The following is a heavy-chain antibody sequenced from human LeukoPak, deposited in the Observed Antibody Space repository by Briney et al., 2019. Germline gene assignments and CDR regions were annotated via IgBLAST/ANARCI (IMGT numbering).Heavy chain of an antibody. CDR3: ARDSRGLISVAGIDY. D-gene: IGHD6-19*01. J-gene: IGHJ4*02. V-gene: IGHV3-30-3*01. CDR1: GFTFGRCA. Sequence: GTSLRLSCAASGFTFGRCALHWVRQAPAKGLEWVAVISYDGSNKYYADSVKGRFTISRDSSKNTVSLQMNSLRAEDTAMYYCARDSRGLISVAGIDYWGQGTLVTVSS. CDR2: ISYDGSNK.